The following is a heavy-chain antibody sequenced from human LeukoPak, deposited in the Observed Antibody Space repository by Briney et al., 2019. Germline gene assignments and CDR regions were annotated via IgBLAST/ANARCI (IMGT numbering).Heavy chain of an antibody. J-gene: IGHJ4*02. Sequence: GGSLRLSCAASGFTFSDAWMSRVRQAPGKGLEWVGRIKSNTHGGTTDYAAPVKGRFTISRDDSKNTLYLQMDSLKTEDTAVYYCTTDAAYCGGDCSGYWGQGTLVTVSS. V-gene: IGHV3-15*01. CDR3: TTDAAYCGGDCSGY. CDR1: GFTFSDAW. D-gene: IGHD2-21*02. CDR2: IKSNTHGGTT.